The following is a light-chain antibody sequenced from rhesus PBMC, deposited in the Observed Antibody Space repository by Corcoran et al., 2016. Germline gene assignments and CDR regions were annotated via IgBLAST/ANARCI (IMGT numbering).Light chain of an antibody. CDR1: QGISSW. Sequence: DIQMTQSPSSLSASVGDKVTITCRASQGISSWFACYKQTHGKAPKRLNYAASSLQSGVPSRFSGSGSGTDYTLTISSLQPEEFATYYCQQGSNTPFTFGPGAKLDIK. CDR2: AAS. J-gene: IGKJ3*01. CDR3: QQGSNTPFT. V-gene: IGKV1-18*01.